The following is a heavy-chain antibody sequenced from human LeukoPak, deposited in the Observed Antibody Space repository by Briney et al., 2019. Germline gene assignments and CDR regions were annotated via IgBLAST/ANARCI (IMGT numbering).Heavy chain of an antibody. J-gene: IGHJ5*02. CDR2: ISGSGGST. CDR1: GFTFSSYA. Sequence: GGSLRLSCAASGFTFSSYAMSWVRQAPGKGLEWVSAISGSGGSTYYADSVKGRFTISRDNSKNTLYLQMNSLRAEDTAVYYCAKSLSVLPAAIVGHWFDPWGQGTLVTVSS. CDR3: AKSLSVLPAAIVGHWFDP. V-gene: IGHV3-23*01. D-gene: IGHD2-2*01.